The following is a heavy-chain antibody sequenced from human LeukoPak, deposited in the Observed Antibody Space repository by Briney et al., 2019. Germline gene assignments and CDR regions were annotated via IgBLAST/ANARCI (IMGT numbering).Heavy chain of an antibody. CDR2: LYAAGNT. V-gene: IGHV4-38-2*02. J-gene: IGHJ4*02. Sequence: SETLSLTCAVSGYSISSGYHWGWTRQTPGKGLEWIGSLYAAGNTYYSPSLKSRVTISLDKSKNFFSLDLRSVTAADTAVYYCAREIVRGVPGWWGQGTLVTVSS. CDR3: AREIVRGVPGW. D-gene: IGHD3-10*01. CDR1: GYSISSGYH.